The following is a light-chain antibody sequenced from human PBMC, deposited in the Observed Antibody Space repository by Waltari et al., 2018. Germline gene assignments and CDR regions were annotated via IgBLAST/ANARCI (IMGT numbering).Light chain of an antibody. J-gene: IGKJ2*01. CDR1: QSVSSN. CDR3: QQYNNWPPYT. CDR2: GAS. V-gene: IGKV3-15*01. Sequence: IVMTQFPATLSVSPGESATLSCRASQSVSSNLACYQQKPGQAPRLRIYGASTRATGIPARFSGSGSGTEFTLTISSLQSEDFAVYYCQQYNNWPPYTFGQGTKLEIK.